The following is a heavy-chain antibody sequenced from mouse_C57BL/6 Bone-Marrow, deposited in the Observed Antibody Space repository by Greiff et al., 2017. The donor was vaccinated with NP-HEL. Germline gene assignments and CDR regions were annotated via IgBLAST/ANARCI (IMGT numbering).Heavy chain of an antibody. D-gene: IGHD1-1*01. Sequence: QVQLQQPGAELVKPGASVKLSCKASGYTFTSYWMHWVKQRPGQGLAWIGMIHPNSGSTNYNEKFKSKATLTVDKSSCTAYIHLSSLTSDDSAVDYCARRNYYGSRVYYLDDWGQGTTLTVSS. CDR1: GYTFTSYW. V-gene: IGHV1-64*01. J-gene: IGHJ2*01. CDR3: ARRNYYGSRVYYLDD. CDR2: IHPNSGST.